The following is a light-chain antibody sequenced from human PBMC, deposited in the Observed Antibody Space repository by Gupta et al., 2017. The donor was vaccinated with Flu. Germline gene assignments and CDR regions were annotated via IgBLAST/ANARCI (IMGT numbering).Light chain of an antibody. V-gene: IGLV2-14*04. Sequence: GTSSDVGRSNSVSWYQQHPGKAPKLMIYDVSNRPSGVSSRFSGSKSGNTASLTISGLGAEDESDYYCSSYTSTNTFYVFGTGTKVTVL. CDR1: SSDVGRSNS. CDR2: DVS. CDR3: SSYTSTNTFYV. J-gene: IGLJ1*01.